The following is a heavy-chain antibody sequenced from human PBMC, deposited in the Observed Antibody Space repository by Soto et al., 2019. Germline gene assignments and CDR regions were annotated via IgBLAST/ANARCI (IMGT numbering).Heavy chain of an antibody. V-gene: IGHV1-69*02. CDR3: AHESSGNDAFDI. J-gene: IGHJ3*02. Sequence: SVKVSCKASGGTFSSYIISWVRQAPGQGLEWMGRIIPILGIADYAQKFQGRVTITADKSTSTAYMELSSLRSEDTAVYYCAHESSGNDAFDIWGQGTMVTVS. D-gene: IGHD3-22*01. CDR2: IIPILGIA. CDR1: GGTFSSYI.